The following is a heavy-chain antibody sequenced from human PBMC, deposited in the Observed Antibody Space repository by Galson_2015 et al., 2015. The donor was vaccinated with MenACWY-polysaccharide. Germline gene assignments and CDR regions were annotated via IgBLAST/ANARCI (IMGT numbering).Heavy chain of an antibody. D-gene: IGHD2-21*02. CDR2: ISSSSRTL. CDR1: EFTFSSYS. J-gene: IGHJ4*02. CDR3: ARDRDWAFDY. Sequence: SLRLSCAASEFTFSSYSMNWVRQAPGKGLEWVSYISSSSRTLYYADPVKGRFTISRDNAKSSLYLQMNSLRAEDTAVYYCARDRDWAFDYWGQGTLVTVSS. V-gene: IGHV3-48*01.